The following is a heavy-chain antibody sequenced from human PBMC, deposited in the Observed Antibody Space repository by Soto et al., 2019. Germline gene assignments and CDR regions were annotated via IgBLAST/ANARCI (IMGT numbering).Heavy chain of an antibody. Sequence: ASVKVSCKASGFTFTGYYIHWVRQAPGQGLEWMGWINPNSGGTSYAQNFQGRVTMTRDTSISTAYMELSRLRSDDTAVYYCASSLYNSSSFDYWGQGPLVTVSS. D-gene: IGHD6-13*01. CDR1: GFTFTGYY. J-gene: IGHJ4*02. V-gene: IGHV1-2*02. CDR2: INPNSGGT. CDR3: ASSLYNSSSFDY.